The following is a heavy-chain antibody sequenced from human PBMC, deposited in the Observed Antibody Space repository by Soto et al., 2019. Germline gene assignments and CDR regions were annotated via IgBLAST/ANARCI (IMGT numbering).Heavy chain of an antibody. CDR2: ISYDGSNK. CDR1: QFTFSRYA. D-gene: IGHD1-1*01. CDR3: TRCSVPGMKLPLDY. V-gene: IGHV3-30-3*01. J-gene: IGHJ4*02. Sequence: QVQLVESGGGVVQPGGSLRLSCAASQFTFSRYAMHWVRQAPGKGLEWVAVISYDGSNKEFADSVKGRFTISRDNSKNTLYMQMNSLRPEDTAVYYCTRCSVPGMKLPLDYGGQGTLVTVSS.